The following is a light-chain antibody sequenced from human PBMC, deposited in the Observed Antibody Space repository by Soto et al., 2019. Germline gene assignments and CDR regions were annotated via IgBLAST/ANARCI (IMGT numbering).Light chain of an antibody. CDR3: ETWGTGIQV. CDR2: LNSDGSH. CDR1: SGHSSYA. V-gene: IGLV4-69*01. Sequence: QSVLTQSPSASASLGASVKLTCTLSSGHSSYAIAWHQQQPEKGPRYLMKLNSDGSHSKGDAIPDRFSGSSSGAERYLTISSLQCEDEADYYCETWGTGIQVFGGGTKMTV. J-gene: IGLJ2*01.